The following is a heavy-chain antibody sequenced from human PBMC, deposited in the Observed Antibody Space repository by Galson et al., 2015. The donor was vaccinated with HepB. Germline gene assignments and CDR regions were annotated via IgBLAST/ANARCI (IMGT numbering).Heavy chain of an antibody. V-gene: IGHV3-64D*06. Sequence: SLRLSCAASGFTFSSYAMHWVRQAPRKGLEYVSAISCDGGSTYYADSVKGRFTISRDNSKNTLYLQMSSLRAEDTAVYYCVRSGNWVVDTGIDIWGQGTMVTVSS. CDR2: ISCDGGST. CDR1: GFTFSSYA. CDR3: VRSGNWVVDTGIDI. J-gene: IGHJ3*02. D-gene: IGHD5-18*01.